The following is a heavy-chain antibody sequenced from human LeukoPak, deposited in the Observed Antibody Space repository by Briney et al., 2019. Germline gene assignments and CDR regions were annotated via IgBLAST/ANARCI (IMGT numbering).Heavy chain of an antibody. CDR1: GGSISNYY. CDR3: ARFLYGSGNDY. V-gene: IGHV4-59*01. CDR2: IYYSGST. Sequence: SETLSLTCTVSGGSISNYYWSWIQQPPGKGLEWIGYIYYSGSTDYNPSFRSRVTISLDTSKNQFSLILSSVTAADTAMYYCARFLYGSGNDYWGQGTLVTVSS. D-gene: IGHD3-10*01. J-gene: IGHJ4*02.